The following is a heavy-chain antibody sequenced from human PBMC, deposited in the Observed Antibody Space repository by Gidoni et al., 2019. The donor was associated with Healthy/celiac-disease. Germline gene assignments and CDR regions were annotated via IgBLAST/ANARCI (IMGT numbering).Heavy chain of an antibody. CDR3: ARGGDSSGYHANDY. CDR2: IYYSGST. CDR1: GCSISSYY. D-gene: IGHD3-22*01. J-gene: IGHJ4*02. V-gene: IGHV4-59*01. Sequence: QVQLQASGPGLVKPSETLSLTCTVSGCSISSYYWSWIRQPPGKGLEWIGYIYYSGSTNYNPSLKSRVTISVDTSKNQFSLKLSSVTAADTAVYYCARGGDSSGYHANDYWGQGTLVTVSS.